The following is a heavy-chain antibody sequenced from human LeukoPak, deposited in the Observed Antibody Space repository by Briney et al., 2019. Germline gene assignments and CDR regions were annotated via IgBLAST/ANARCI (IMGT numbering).Heavy chain of an antibody. D-gene: IGHD6-19*01. CDR2: IYYSGST. CDR1: GGSISSGDYY. V-gene: IGHV4-30-4*01. Sequence: SQTLSLTCTVSGGSISSGDYYWNWIRQPPGKGLEWIGSIYYSGSTYYNPSLKSRVTISVDTSKNQFSLKLSSVTAADTAVYYCARHAAVEGSSGWSPLWWFDPWGQGTLVTVSS. J-gene: IGHJ5*02. CDR3: ARHAAVEGSSGWSPLWWFDP.